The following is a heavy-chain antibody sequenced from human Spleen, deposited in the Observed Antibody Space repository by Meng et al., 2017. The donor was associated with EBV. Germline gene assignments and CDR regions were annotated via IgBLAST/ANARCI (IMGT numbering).Heavy chain of an antibody. CDR3: AKDCFGAKDS. Sequence: MGSGGGCVAPGGFLRLSCADSGFTLSSDGVHWGRQAPGKGLVWVSRINSDGNVITYADSVKGRFTISRDNAKNTVYLQMNNVRVEDTAVYYCAKDCFGAKDSWGQGTLVTVSS. D-gene: IGHD1-26*01. CDR2: INSDGNVI. V-gene: IGHV3-74*01. J-gene: IGHJ4*02. CDR1: GFTLSSDG.